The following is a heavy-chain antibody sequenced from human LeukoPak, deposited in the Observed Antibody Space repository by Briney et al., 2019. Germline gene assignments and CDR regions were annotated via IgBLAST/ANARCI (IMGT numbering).Heavy chain of an antibody. Sequence: ASVKVSCKASGYTFTGYYIHWVRQAPGQGLEWMGWINPNSGDTNYAQKFQGEVTMTSDTSISTAYMELSRLRSEDTAVYYCARDWDTSSNYYYMDVWGKGTTVTVSS. V-gene: IGHV1-2*02. J-gene: IGHJ6*03. CDR1: GYTFTGYY. CDR3: ARDWDTSSNYYYMDV. D-gene: IGHD1-26*01. CDR2: INPNSGDT.